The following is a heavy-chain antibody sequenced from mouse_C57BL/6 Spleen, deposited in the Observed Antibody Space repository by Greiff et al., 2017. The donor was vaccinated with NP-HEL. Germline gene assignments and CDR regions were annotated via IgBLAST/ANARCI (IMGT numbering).Heavy chain of an antibody. CDR3: ARVYYGSSGDY. J-gene: IGHJ2*01. Sequence: QVQLKQSGAELARPGASVKLSCKASGYTFTSYGISWVKQRTGQGLEWIGEIYPRSGNTYYNEKFKGKATLTADKSSSTAYMELRSLTSEDSAVYFCARVYYGSSGDYWGQGTTLTVSS. V-gene: IGHV1-81*01. D-gene: IGHD1-1*01. CDR2: IYPRSGNT. CDR1: GYTFTSYG.